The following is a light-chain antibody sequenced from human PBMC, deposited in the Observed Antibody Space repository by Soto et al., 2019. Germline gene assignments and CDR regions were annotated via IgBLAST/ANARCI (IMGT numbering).Light chain of an antibody. CDR1: QNIGNK. Sequence: IVMTQSPGTLSVSPGERATLSCRASQNIGNKVGWYQQKPGQAPRLLIYGASTRATGIPVRFSGSGSGTEFTLTITSLQSEDFALYYCQQYNNWPPWTFGQGTKVDIK. V-gene: IGKV3-15*01. J-gene: IGKJ1*01. CDR2: GAS. CDR3: QQYNNWPPWT.